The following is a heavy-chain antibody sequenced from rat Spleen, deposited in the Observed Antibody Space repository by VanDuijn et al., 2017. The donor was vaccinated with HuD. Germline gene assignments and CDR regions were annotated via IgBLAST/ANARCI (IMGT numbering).Heavy chain of an antibody. CDR2: ISSGGST. D-gene: IGHD3-2*01. V-gene: IGHV2S12*01. CDR1: GFSLTSNG. J-gene: IGHJ4*01. Sequence: QVQLKESGPGLVQPSQTLSLTCTVSGFSLTSNGVSWVRQPQGKGLEWIAAISSGGSTYYNSALQSRLSISRDTSKSQVFLKMNSLQTEDTAIYFCTRSHPGVMDAWGQGASVTVSS. CDR3: TRSHPGVMDA.